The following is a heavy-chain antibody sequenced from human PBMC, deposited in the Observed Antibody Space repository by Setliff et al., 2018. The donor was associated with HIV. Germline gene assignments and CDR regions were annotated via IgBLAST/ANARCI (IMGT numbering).Heavy chain of an antibody. CDR1: GYSFTTYS. CDR3: ARANIYSDAFDI. J-gene: IGHJ3*02. CDR2: ISSNTGNP. Sequence: GASVKVSCKASGYSFTTYSLNWVRQVPGQGVEWMGWISSNTGNPTYARDFTGRFVFSLDTSVNTAYLQITTLKAEDSAVYYCARANIYSDAFDIWGQGTMVTVSS. D-gene: IGHD2-21*01. V-gene: IGHV7-4-1*02.